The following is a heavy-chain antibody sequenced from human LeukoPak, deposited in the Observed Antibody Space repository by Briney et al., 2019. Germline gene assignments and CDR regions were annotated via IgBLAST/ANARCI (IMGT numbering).Heavy chain of an antibody. Sequence: SETLSLTCAVDGGSFSGYYWSWIRQPPGKGLEWLAEINDSGSTKYHPAPTRRVPISVATSKNQFSVKLSSVTAPAKAVYYCAGGELLDHGPFDYWGQGTLVTVSS. CDR3: AGGELLDHGPFDY. CDR1: GGSFSGYY. J-gene: IGHJ4*02. D-gene: IGHD1-26*01. V-gene: IGHV4-34*01. CDR2: INDSGST.